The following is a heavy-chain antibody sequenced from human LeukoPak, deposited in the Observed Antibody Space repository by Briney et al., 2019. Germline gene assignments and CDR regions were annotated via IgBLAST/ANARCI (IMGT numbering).Heavy chain of an antibody. J-gene: IGHJ3*02. CDR3: QLGYCSSTSRSTDAFDI. CDR2: INPNSGGT. V-gene: IGHV1-2*02. Sequence: ASVKVSCKASGYTFTGYYMHWVRQAPGQGLEWMGWINPNSGGTNYAQKFQGRVTMTRDTSISTAYMELSRLRSDDTAVYYCQLGYCSSTSRSTDAFDIWGQGTMVTVSS. D-gene: IGHD2-2*01. CDR1: GYTFTGYY.